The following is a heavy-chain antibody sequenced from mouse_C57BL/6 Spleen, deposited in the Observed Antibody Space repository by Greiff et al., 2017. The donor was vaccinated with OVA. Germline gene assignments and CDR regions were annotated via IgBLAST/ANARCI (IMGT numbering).Heavy chain of an antibody. CDR1: GYSFTGYY. J-gene: IGHJ3*01. CDR3: ARTPIYYGFAY. D-gene: IGHD2-1*01. V-gene: IGHV1-42*01. CDR2: INPSTGGT. Sequence: VQLQQSGPELVKPGASVKISCKASGYSFTGYYMNWVKQSPEKSLEWIGGINPSTGGTTYNQKFKAKATLTVDKSSSTAYMQLKSLTSEDSAVYYCARTPIYYGFAYWGQGTLVTVSA.